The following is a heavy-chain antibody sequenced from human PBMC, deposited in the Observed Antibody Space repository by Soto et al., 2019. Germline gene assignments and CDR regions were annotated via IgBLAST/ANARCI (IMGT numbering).Heavy chain of an antibody. Sequence: QVQLVESGGGVVQPGRSLRLSCAASGFTFSSYGMHWVRQAPGKGLEWVAVISYDGSNKYYADSVKGRFTISRDNSKNTLYLQMNSLRAEDTAVYYCAKARYSSSSGRDYYYYGMDVWGQGTTVTVSS. D-gene: IGHD6-6*01. V-gene: IGHV3-30*18. CDR3: AKARYSSSSGRDYYYYGMDV. CDR1: GFTFSSYG. J-gene: IGHJ6*02. CDR2: ISYDGSNK.